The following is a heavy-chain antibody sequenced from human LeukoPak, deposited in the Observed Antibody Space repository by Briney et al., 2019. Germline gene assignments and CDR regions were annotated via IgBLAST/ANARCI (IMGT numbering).Heavy chain of an antibody. J-gene: IGHJ5*02. Sequence: SETLSLTCTLSGASMSSGSVYWGWLRQPPGRGLEWIGSIHYSGSTYYNPSLKSQVSISVDKSKTQFSLKVNSVTAADTAVYYCARHGYYYSPGSQFGPWGQGTLVTVSS. CDR2: IHYSGST. CDR3: ARHGYYYSPGSQFGP. V-gene: IGHV4-39*01. D-gene: IGHD3-10*01. CDR1: GASMSSGSVY.